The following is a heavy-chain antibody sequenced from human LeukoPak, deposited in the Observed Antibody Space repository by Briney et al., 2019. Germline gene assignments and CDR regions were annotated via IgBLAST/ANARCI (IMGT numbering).Heavy chain of an antibody. CDR2: IYPGDSDT. CDR1: GYSFTTYW. V-gene: IGHV5-51*01. CDR3: ARPTGLRFFDY. J-gene: IGHJ4*02. Sequence: GESLKISCKGSGYSFTTYWIAWVRQMPGKGLEWMGIIYPGDSDTRYSPSFQGRVTISADKSITTAYLHWSSLKASDTAMYYCARPTGLRFFDYWGQGTLVTVSS. D-gene: IGHD4-11*01.